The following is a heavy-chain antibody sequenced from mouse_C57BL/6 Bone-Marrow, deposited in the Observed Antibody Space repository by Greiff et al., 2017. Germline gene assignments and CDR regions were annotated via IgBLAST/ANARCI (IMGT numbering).Heavy chain of an antibody. J-gene: IGHJ4*01. CDR3: ARSLYYYGSSLYAMDY. CDR1: GFTFSDYG. Sequence: EVQGVESGGGLVQPGGSLKLSCAASGFTFSDYGMAWVRQAPRKGPEWVAFISNLAYSIYYADTVTGRFTISREDAKNTLYLEMSSLRSEDTAMYYWARSLYYYGSSLYAMDYWGQGTSVTVSS. CDR2: ISNLAYSI. V-gene: IGHV5-15*01. D-gene: IGHD1-1*01.